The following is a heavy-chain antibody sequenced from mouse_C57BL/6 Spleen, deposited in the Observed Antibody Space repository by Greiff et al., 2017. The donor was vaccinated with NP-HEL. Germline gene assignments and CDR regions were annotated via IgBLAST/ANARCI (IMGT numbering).Heavy chain of an antibody. Sequence: EVMLVESGGDLVKPGGSLKLSCAASGFTFSSYGMSWVRQTPDKRLEWVATISSGGSYTYYPDSVKGRFTISRDNAKNTLYLQMSSLKSEDTAMYYCASLDGYYLFFDYWGQGTTLTVSS. J-gene: IGHJ2*01. CDR3: ASLDGYYLFFDY. CDR2: ISSGGSYT. V-gene: IGHV5-6*02. D-gene: IGHD2-3*01. CDR1: GFTFSSYG.